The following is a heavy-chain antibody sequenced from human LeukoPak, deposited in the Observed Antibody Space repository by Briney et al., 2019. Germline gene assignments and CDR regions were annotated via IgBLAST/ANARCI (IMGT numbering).Heavy chain of an antibody. CDR1: GYTFSSYD. CDR2: MNPNSGNT. D-gene: IGHD3-10*01. V-gene: IGHV1-8*01. Sequence: ASVKVSCKASGYTFSSYDINWVRQATGQGLEWMGWMNPNSGNTGYAQKFQGRFTMTRNTSISTAYMELSSLRSEDTAVYYCARDRSYGSGRYYYMDVWGKGTTVTVSS. J-gene: IGHJ6*03. CDR3: ARDRSYGSGRYYYMDV.